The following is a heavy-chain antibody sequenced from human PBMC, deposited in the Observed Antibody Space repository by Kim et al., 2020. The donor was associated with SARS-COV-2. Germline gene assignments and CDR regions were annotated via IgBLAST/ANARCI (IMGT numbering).Heavy chain of an antibody. CDR1: GFTFSSYA. D-gene: IGHD2-21*02. V-gene: IGHV3-23*01. J-gene: IGHJ4*02. CDR3: AKDPYCGGDCYDSPFDY. CDR2: ISGSGGST. Sequence: GGSLRLSCAASGFTFSSYAMSWVRQAPGKGLEWVSAISGSGGSTYYADSVKGRFTISRDNSKNTLYLQMNSLRAEDTAVYYCAKDPYCGGDCYDSPFDYWGQGTLVTVSS.